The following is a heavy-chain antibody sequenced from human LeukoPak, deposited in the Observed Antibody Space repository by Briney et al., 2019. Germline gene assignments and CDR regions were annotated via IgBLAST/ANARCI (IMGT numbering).Heavy chain of an antibody. V-gene: IGHV3-21*01. CDR2: ISSSSSYI. J-gene: IGHJ4*02. D-gene: IGHD5-12*01. Sequence: GGSLRLSCEASGFAFSIYRMNWVRQAPGKGLEWVSSISSSSSYIYYADSVKGRFTISRDNAKNSLYLQMNSLRAEDTAVYYCARGLWGQDIVATIVYWGQGTLVTVSS. CDR3: ARGLWGQDIVATIVY. CDR1: GFAFSIYR.